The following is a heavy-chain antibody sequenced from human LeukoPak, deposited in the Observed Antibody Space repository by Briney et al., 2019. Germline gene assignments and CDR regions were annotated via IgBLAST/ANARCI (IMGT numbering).Heavy chain of an antibody. J-gene: IGHJ3*02. D-gene: IGHD3-16*01. CDR3: ARRWGGAAFDI. CDR1: GGSISSYY. V-gene: IGHV4-59*08. CDR2: IYYTGST. Sequence: PSETLSLTCIVSGGSISSYYWSWIRQPPGKGLECIGYIYYTGSTKYNPSLKSRVNISLDTSKDQFSLKLSSMTAADTAAYYCARRWGGAAFDIWGQGTMVTVSS.